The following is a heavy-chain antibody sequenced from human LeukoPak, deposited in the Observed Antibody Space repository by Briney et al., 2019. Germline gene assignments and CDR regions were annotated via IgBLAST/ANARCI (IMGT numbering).Heavy chain of an antibody. D-gene: IGHD6-19*01. V-gene: IGHV3-33*01. Sequence: GRSLGLSCAASGFTFSSYGILWVRQAPGKGLEWVAVIWYDGSNKYYADSVKGRFTISRDQSKNTVYLQMNSLRADDTAVYYCARLGSGWAIDYWGQGTLVTVSS. CDR1: GFTFSSYG. J-gene: IGHJ4*02. CDR2: IWYDGSNK. CDR3: ARLGSGWAIDY.